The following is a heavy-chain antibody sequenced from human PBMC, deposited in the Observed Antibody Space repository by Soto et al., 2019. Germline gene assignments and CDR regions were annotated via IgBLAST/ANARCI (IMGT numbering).Heavy chain of an antibody. CDR3: ARDKITGLFDY. CDR2: INHSGST. J-gene: IGHJ4*02. Sequence: SETLTLTCAVYGGSFGGYYRTWIRQPPGTGLEWIGEINHSGSTNYNPSLKSRVTISVDTSKNQFSLKLTSVTAADTAVYYCARDKITGLFDYWGQGTLVTVSS. D-gene: IGHD2-8*02. CDR1: GGSFGGYY. V-gene: IGHV4-34*01.